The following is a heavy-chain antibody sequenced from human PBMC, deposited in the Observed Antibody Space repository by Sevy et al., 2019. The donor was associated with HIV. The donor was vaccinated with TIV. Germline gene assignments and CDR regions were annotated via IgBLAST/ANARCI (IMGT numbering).Heavy chain of an antibody. D-gene: IGHD2-15*01. J-gene: IGHJ6*02. V-gene: IGHV3-33*01. CDR3: ARVRGAANYYYYGMDV. Sequence: GGSLRLSCAASGFTFSSYGMHWVRQAPGKGLEWVAVIWYDGSNKYYADSVKGRFTISRDNSKNTLYLQMKSLRAEDTAVYYCARVRGAANYYYYGMDVWGQGTTVTVSS. CDR2: IWYDGSNK. CDR1: GFTFSSYG.